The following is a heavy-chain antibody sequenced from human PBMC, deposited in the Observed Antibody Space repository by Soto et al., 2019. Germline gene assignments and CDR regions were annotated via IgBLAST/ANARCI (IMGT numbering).Heavy chain of an antibody. J-gene: IGHJ6*03. Sequence: GASVKVSCKASGGTFNSYTISWVRQAPGQGLEWMGRIIPILGIANYAQKFQGRVTITADKSTSTAYMELSRLRSDDTAVYYCARGGITIFVVFFPGSDYYYLYVWGKGTTVTVSS. V-gene: IGHV1-69*02. CDR1: GGTFNSYT. CDR2: IIPILGIA. CDR3: ARGGITIFVVFFPGSDYYYLYV. D-gene: IGHD3-3*01.